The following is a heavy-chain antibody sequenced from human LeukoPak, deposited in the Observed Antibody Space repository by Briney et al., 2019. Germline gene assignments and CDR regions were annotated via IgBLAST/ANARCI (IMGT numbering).Heavy chain of an antibody. CDR1: GFTFSSYG. V-gene: IGHV3-30*02. Sequence: PGGSLRLSCAASGFTFSSYGMHWVRQAPGKGLEWVAFIRYDGSNKYYTDSVKGRFTISRDNSKNTLYLQMNSLRAEDTAVYYCARGQLLGTKLLNWFDPWGQGTLVTVSS. CDR2: IRYDGSNK. CDR3: ARGQLLGTKLLNWFDP. J-gene: IGHJ5*02. D-gene: IGHD1-1*01.